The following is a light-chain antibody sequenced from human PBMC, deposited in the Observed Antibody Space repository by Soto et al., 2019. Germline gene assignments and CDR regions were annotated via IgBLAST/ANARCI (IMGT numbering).Light chain of an antibody. Sequence: DILMTQSPSSLSASVGDSVTITCRASQSISTYLNWYQQKLGKAPNLLIYDASTLQSGVPSRFSGSGSGTDFTLTISYLQPEDFATYFCQQSYSTPRTFGQGTKVEIK. CDR1: QSISTY. J-gene: IGKJ1*01. V-gene: IGKV1-39*01. CDR3: QQSYSTPRT. CDR2: DAS.